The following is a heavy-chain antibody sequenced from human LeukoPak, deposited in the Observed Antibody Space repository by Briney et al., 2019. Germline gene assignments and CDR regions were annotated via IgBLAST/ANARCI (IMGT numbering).Heavy chain of an antibody. D-gene: IGHD2-21*02. J-gene: IGHJ6*02. V-gene: IGHV4-34*01. CDR2: INHSGST. Sequence: SETLSLTCAVYGGSFSGYYWSWLRQPPGKGLEWIGEINHSGSTNYNPSLKSRGTISVDTYKNQFSLKLSSVTAADTAVYYCARGLTEVVTATVSYGMDVWGQGPTVTVS. CDR1: GGSFSGYY. CDR3: ARGLTEVVTATVSYGMDV.